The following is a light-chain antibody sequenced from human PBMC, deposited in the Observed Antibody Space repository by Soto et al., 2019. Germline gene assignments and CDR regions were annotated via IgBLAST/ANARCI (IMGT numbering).Light chain of an antibody. CDR2: DAS. CDR3: QQYNKWPLFT. Sequence: EIVLTQSPATLSLSPGERATLSCRASQSVSSYLAWYQQKPGQAPRLLIYDASNRATGVPARFSGSGSGTEFTLTINSLQSEDFALYYCQQYNKWPLFTFGPGTKVDIK. J-gene: IGKJ3*01. V-gene: IGKV3-15*01. CDR1: QSVSSY.